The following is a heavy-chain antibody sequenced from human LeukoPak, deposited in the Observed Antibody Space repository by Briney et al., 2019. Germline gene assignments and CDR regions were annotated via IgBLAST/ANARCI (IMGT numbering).Heavy chain of an antibody. V-gene: IGHV3-30-3*01. J-gene: IGHJ4*02. CDR1: GFTFSSYA. CDR3: ARDVGTALVAGLDY. CDR2: ISYDGSNK. Sequence: GGSLRLSCAASGFTFSSYAMHWVRQAPGKGLEWVAVISYDGSNKYYADSVKGRFTISRDNSKNTLYLQMNSLRAEDTAVYYCARDVGTALVAGLDYWGQGTLVTVSS. D-gene: IGHD5-18*01.